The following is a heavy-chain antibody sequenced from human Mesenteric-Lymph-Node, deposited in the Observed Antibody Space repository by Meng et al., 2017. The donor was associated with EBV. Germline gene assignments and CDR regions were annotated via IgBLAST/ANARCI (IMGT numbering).Heavy chain of an antibody. J-gene: IGHJ4*02. V-gene: IGHV6-1*01. CDR2: TYYRTKWYN. Sequence: PGLLNATRSISTTGASAGDRALRKCAAWNWIRQSPLRGLEWLGRTYYRTKWYNGYAVSVKSRRTINPDTSKNQFSLQLNSVTPEDTAMYYCARSGSSGWIDYWGQGTLVTVSS. D-gene: IGHD6-19*01. CDR3: ARSGSSGWIDY. CDR1: GDRALRKCAA.